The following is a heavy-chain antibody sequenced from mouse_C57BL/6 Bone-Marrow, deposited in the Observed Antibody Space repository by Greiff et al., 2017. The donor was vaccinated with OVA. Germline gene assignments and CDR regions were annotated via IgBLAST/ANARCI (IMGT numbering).Heavy chain of an antibody. CDR2: ISSGSSTI. CDR3: ARPGGPYFDY. J-gene: IGHJ2*01. Sequence: EVKLMESGGGLVKPGGSLKLSCAASGFTFSDYGMHWVRQAPEKGLEWVACISSGSSTIYYADTVKGRFTISRDNAKNTLFLQMTSLRSEDTAMYYCARPGGPYFDYWGQGTTLTVSS. CDR1: GFTFSDYG. V-gene: IGHV5-17*01.